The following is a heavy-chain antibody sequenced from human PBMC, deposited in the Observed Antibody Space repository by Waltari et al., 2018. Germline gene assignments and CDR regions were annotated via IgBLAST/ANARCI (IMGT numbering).Heavy chain of an antibody. CDR1: GYTFTNYD. CDR2: MNPNSGDT. J-gene: IGHJ5*01. Sequence: QVLLVQSGAEVMKPGASVTVSCKASGYTFTNYDIYWVGQAAGLGLEWMGWMNPNSGDTHYAQKVQGRVTFTRDTSTSRAFIEMSNLRSDDTAVYYCARARKSFWFDSWGQGTLVAVSS. V-gene: IGHV1-8*01. CDR3: ARARKSFWFDS.